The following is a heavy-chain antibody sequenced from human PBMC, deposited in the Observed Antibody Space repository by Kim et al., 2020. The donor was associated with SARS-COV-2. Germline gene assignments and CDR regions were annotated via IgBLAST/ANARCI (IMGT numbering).Heavy chain of an antibody. V-gene: IGHV3-74*01. D-gene: IGHD3-3*01. CDR2: INSDGSST. CDR1: GFTFSSYW. J-gene: IGHJ6*03. CDR3: ARVPTYYDFWSGYSPNYYYYYMDV. Sequence: GGSLRLSCAASGFTFSSYWMHWVRQAPGKGLVWVSRINSDGSSTSYADSVKGRFTISRDNAKNTLYLQMNSLRAEDTAVYYCARVPTYYDFWSGYSPNYYYYYMDVWGKGTTVTVSS.